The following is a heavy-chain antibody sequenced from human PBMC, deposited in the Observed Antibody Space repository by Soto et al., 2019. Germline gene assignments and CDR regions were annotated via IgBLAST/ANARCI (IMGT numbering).Heavy chain of an antibody. CDR3: AGHDYSDRAFDL. V-gene: IGHV4-61*08. J-gene: IGHJ3*01. CDR1: GGSVGSGAYY. D-gene: IGHD3-22*01. CDR2: IQYSGDT. Sequence: PSETLSLTCIVSGGSVGSGAYYWSWIRQPPGNALGWIGYIQYSGDTNYNSSLRSRVTTSVDMSRDRFSLKLTSVTAADTAFYYWAGHDYSDRAFDLWGQGTMVTV.